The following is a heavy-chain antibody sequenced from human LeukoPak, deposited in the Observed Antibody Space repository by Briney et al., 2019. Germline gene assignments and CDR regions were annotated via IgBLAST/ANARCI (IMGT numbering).Heavy chain of an antibody. J-gene: IGHJ4*02. D-gene: IGHD6-19*01. CDR3: ASLSSGWFKAFDY. CDR2: ISSSGSTI. CDR1: GFTFSDYY. V-gene: IGHV3-11*01. Sequence: PGGSLRLSCAASGFTFSDYYMSWIRQAPGKGLEWVSYISSSGSTIYYADSVKGRFTISRDNAKNSLYLQMNSLRAEDTAVYYCASLSSGWFKAFDYWGQGTLVTVSS.